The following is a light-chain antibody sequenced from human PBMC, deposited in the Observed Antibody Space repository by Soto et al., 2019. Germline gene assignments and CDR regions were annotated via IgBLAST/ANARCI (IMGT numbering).Light chain of an antibody. J-gene: IGKJ4*01. V-gene: IGKV3-11*01. Sequence: EIVVTQSPATLSLSPGDRATLSCRASRSVSIYLAWYQQKPGQAPRLLIYDTSHRAAGIPARFSGSGSGTDFTLTISSLEPEDFAVYYCQQYNNWPLTFGGGTTVEIK. CDR2: DTS. CDR1: RSVSIY. CDR3: QQYNNWPLT.